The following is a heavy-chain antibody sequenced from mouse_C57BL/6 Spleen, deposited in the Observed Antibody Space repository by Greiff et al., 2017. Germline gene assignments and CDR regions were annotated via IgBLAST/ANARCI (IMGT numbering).Heavy chain of an antibody. CDR1: GFSLTSYG. V-gene: IGHV2-2*01. CDR2: IWSGGST. CDR3: ARGSSYWYFDV. D-gene: IGHD1-1*01. Sequence: VQLQESGPGLVQPSQSLSITCTVSGFSLTSYGVHWVRQSPGKGLEWLGVIWSGGSTAYNAAFISRLGISKDNSKSQVFCKMNSLQAVDTAIYYCARGSSYWYFDVWGTGTTVTVSS. J-gene: IGHJ1*03.